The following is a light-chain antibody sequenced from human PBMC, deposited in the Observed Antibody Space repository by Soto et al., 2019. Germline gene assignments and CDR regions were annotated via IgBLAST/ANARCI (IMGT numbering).Light chain of an antibody. CDR1: SGHSSYA. CDR3: QTWGTGIVL. J-gene: IGLJ2*01. Sequence: QLVLTQSPSASASLGASVKLTCTLSSGHSSYAIAWHQQQPEKGPRYLMKLNSDDSHSKGDGIPDRFSGSSSGAERYLTISSLQSEDEADYYCQTWGTGIVLFAGGTKLTVL. CDR2: LNSDDSH. V-gene: IGLV4-69*01.